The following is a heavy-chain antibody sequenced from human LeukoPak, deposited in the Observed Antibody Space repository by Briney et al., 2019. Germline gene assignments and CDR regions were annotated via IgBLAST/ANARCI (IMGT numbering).Heavy chain of an antibody. D-gene: IGHD3-3*01. CDR2: IYHSGST. CDR3: ARDMNYDFWSGYSNRGSAFDI. J-gene: IGHJ3*02. V-gene: IGHV4-30-2*01. CDR1: GVSVGSGGYS. Sequence: PSETLSLTCAVSGVSVGSGGYSWSWIRQPPGKGLEWIGYIYHSGSTYYNPSLKSRVTISVDRSNNQFSLKLSSVTAADTAVYYCARDMNYDFWSGYSNRGSAFDIWGQGTMVTVSS.